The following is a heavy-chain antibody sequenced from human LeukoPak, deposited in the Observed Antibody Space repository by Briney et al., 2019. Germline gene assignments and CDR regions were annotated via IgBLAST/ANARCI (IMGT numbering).Heavy chain of an antibody. CDR3: ARVAYGSSWFDP. V-gene: IGHV4-38-2*02. Sequence: PSETLSLTCTVSGYSISSGYYWGWIRQPPGKGLEWIGSIYHSGSTYYNPSLKSRVTISVDTSKNQFSLKLSSVTAADTAVYYCARVAYGSSWFDPWGQGTLVIVSS. D-gene: IGHD2-2*01. J-gene: IGHJ5*02. CDR1: GYSISSGYY. CDR2: IYHSGST.